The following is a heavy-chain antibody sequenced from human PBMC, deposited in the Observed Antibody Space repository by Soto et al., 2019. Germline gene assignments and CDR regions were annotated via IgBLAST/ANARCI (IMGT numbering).Heavy chain of an antibody. CDR1: GGSISSGDYY. CDR3: ARDGSGYFLL. CDR2: IYYSGST. V-gene: IGHV4-30-4*01. Sequence: PSETLSLTCTVSGGSISSGDYYWSWIRQPPGKGLEWIGYIYYSGSTYYNPSLKSRVTLSVDTSKNQFSLRLSSVTAADTAMYYCARDGSGYFLLWGQGTPVTVSS. J-gene: IGHJ4*02. D-gene: IGHD3-22*01.